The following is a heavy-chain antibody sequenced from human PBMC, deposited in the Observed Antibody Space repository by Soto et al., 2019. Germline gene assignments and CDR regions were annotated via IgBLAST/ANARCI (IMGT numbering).Heavy chain of an antibody. V-gene: IGHV3-33*01. CDR3: ARTPHGSSRPPYYYYGMDV. J-gene: IGHJ6*02. Sequence: GGSLRLSCAASGFTFSSYGMHWVRQAPGKGLEWVAVIWYDGSNKYYADSVKGRFTISRDNSKNTLYLQMNSLRAEDTAVYYCARTPHGSSRPPYYYYGMDVWGQGTTVTVSS. CDR1: GFTFSSYG. D-gene: IGHD6-13*01. CDR2: IWYDGSNK.